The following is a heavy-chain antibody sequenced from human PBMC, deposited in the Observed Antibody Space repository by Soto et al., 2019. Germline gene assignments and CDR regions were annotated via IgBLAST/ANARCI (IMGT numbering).Heavy chain of an antibody. CDR1: GFTFSNAW. J-gene: IGHJ6*02. D-gene: IGHD5-12*01. CDR2: IKSKTDGGTT. V-gene: IGHV3-15*07. Sequence: GGSLRLSCAASGFTFSNAWMNWVRQAPGKGLEWVGRIKSKTDGGTTDYAAPVKGRFTISRDNSTNTLYLQMNSLRAEDTAVYYCAKDQKTLWLPDPHWAGDHGMDVWGQGTTVTVSS. CDR3: AKDQKTLWLPDPHWAGDHGMDV.